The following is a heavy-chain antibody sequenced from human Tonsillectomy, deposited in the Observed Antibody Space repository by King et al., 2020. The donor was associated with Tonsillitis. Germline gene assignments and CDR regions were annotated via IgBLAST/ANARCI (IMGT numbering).Heavy chain of an antibody. V-gene: IGHV3-7*03. CDR3: ARGIHYSDRSCEQGEYYYYHYGKDV. CDR1: GFTFTNYW. Sequence: VQLVESGGGLVQPGGSLRLSCVASGFTFTNYWMSWVRQAPGKGLEWVASIKRDGSEKYYVDSVRGRFTISRDNAKNSLYLEMNSLRAEDTAVYYCARGIHYSDRSCEQGEYYYYHYGKDVWGQGATGT. D-gene: IGHD3-22*01. J-gene: IGHJ6*01. CDR2: IKRDGSEK.